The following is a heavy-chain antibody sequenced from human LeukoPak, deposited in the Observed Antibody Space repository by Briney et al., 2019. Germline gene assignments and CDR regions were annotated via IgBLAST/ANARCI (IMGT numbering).Heavy chain of an antibody. J-gene: IGHJ4*02. CDR2: ISSSSSYI. Sequence: GGSLRLSCAASGFTFSSYSMNWVRQAPGKGLEWVSSISSSSSYIYYADSVKGRFTISRDNAKNSLYLQMNSLRAEDTAVYYCARAILGEYYFDYWGQGTLVTVSS. D-gene: IGHD1-26*01. V-gene: IGHV3-21*01. CDR3: ARAILGEYYFDY. CDR1: GFTFSSYS.